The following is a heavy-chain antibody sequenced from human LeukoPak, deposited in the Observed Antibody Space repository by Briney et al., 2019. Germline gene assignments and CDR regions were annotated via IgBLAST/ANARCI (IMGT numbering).Heavy chain of an antibody. V-gene: IGHV7-4-1*02. CDR1: GYTFTSYA. J-gene: IGHJ4*02. D-gene: IGHD6-13*01. Sequence: ASVKVSCKASGYTFTSYATNWVRQAPGQGLEWMGWINTNTGNPTYAQGFTGRFVFSLDTSVSTAYLQISSLKAEDTAVYYCARNPTLIAAAGRGGYWGQGTLVTVSS. CDR2: INTNTGNP. CDR3: ARNPTLIAAAGRGGY.